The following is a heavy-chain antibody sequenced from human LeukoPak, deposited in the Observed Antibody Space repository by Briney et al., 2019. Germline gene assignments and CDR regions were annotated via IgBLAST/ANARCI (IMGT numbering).Heavy chain of an antibody. V-gene: IGHV3-66*01. CDR3: ARVYYGSGSLYQYYYYMDV. D-gene: IGHD3-10*01. J-gene: IGHJ6*03. Sequence: GGSLRLSCAASGFTFSSYGMQWLRQAPGKGLEWVSVIYSGGKTYHADSVKGRFTISRDNSKDTLYLQMSSLRAEDTAVYYCARVYYGSGSLYQYYYYMDVWGKGTTVTISS. CDR2: IYSGGKT. CDR1: GFTFSSYG.